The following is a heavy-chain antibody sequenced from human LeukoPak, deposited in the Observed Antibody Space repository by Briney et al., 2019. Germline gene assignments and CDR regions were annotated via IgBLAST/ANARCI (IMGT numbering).Heavy chain of an antibody. CDR3: ARQRYFNY. Sequence: SETLSLTCTVSGGSISGYYWSWIRQPPGKGLEWIGYIYGGSTNYNPSLNSRVTISVDTSKNQFSLKLSSVTAADTAVYYCARQRYFNYWGQGTLVTVSS. CDR2: IYGGST. J-gene: IGHJ4*02. V-gene: IGHV4-59*08. CDR1: GGSISGYY.